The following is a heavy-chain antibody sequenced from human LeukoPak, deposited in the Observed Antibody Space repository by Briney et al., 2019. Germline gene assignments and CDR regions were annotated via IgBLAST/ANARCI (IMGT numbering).Heavy chain of an antibody. Sequence: GGSLRLSCAASGFTFSTYSMNWVRQAPGKGLEWVSYISSSSSNIYYADSVKGRFTISRDNSKNTLYLQMNSLRAEDTAVYYCARVGSMYSSSWYYFDDWGQGTLVTVSS. V-gene: IGHV3-48*01. J-gene: IGHJ4*02. D-gene: IGHD6-13*01. CDR3: ARVGSMYSSSWYYFDD. CDR1: GFTFSTYS. CDR2: ISSSSSNI.